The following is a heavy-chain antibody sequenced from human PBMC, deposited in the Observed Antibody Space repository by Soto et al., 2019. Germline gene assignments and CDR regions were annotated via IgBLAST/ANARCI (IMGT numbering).Heavy chain of an antibody. J-gene: IGHJ6*02. V-gene: IGHV4-34*01. CDR2: INHSGST. Sequence: SETLSLTCAVYGGSFSGYYWSWIRQPPGKXLEWIGEINHSGSTNYNPSLKSRVTISVDTSKNQFSLKLSSVTAADTAVYYCARLRITMVRGVIRNYYYYGMDVWGQGTTVTVSS. CDR1: GGSFSGYY. D-gene: IGHD3-10*01. CDR3: ARLRITMVRGVIRNYYYYGMDV.